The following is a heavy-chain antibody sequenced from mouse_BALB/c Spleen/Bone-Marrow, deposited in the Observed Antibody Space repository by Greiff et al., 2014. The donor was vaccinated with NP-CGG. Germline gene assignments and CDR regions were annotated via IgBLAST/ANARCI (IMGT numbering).Heavy chain of an antibody. V-gene: IGHV2-3*01. CDR3: AKWYYYGYNYAMDY. D-gene: IGHD1-2*01. CDR1: GFSFTNYG. CDR2: IVGDGNT. Sequence: VQRVESGPGLVAPSQSLSITCTVSGFSFTNYGVSWVRQPPGKGLEWLGDIVGDGNTKYHSALISRLSNNKDTSKSKVFLKLNVLETEVHARYYSAKWYYYGYNYAMDYWGQGTSVTVSS. J-gene: IGHJ4*01.